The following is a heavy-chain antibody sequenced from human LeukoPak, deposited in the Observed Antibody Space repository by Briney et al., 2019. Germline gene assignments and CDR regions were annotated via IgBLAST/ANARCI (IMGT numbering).Heavy chain of an antibody. Sequence: KPSETLSLTCTVSGGSINGHYWTWIRQPPGKGLEWIGQIHYSGRADYNPSLKRRVTISVDTSKNQISLNLNSVTAADTAVYYCARFGVDYDMDVWGQGTTVAVSS. D-gene: IGHD3-16*01. V-gene: IGHV4-59*11. CDR2: IHYSGRA. J-gene: IGHJ6*02. CDR3: ARFGVDYDMDV. CDR1: GGSINGHY.